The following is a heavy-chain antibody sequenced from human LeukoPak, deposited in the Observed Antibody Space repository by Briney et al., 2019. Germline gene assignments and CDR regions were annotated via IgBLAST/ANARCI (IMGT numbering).Heavy chain of an antibody. D-gene: IGHD6-19*01. Sequence: SVKVSCKASGGTFSSYAISWVRQAPGQGLEWMGGIIPIFGTANYAQKFQGRVTITADKSTSTAYMELSSLRSEDTAVYYCARGSSSGWTLPFVDYYYYYMDVWGKGTMVTVSS. J-gene: IGHJ6*03. CDR1: GGTFSSYA. CDR3: ARGSSSGWTLPFVDYYYYYMDV. CDR2: IIPIFGTA. V-gene: IGHV1-69*06.